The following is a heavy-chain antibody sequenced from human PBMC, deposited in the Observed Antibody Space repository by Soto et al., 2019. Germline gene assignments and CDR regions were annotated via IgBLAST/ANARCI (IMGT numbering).Heavy chain of an antibody. J-gene: IGHJ4*02. CDR2: INPNSGGT. V-gene: IGHV1-2*02. CDR3: ARSGYRGGYDFDY. Sequence: GESLKISCKGSGYTFTGYYMHWVRQAPGQGLEWMGWINPNSGGTNYAQKFQGRVTMTRDTSISTAYMELSRLKSDDTAVYYCARSGYRGGYDFDYWGQGTLVTVSS. CDR1: GYTFTGYY. D-gene: IGHD6-19*01.